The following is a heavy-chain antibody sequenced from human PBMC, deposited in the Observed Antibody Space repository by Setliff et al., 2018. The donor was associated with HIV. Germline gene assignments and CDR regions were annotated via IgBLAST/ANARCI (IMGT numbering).Heavy chain of an antibody. Sequence: SETLSLTCTVSGVSITSYYWSWVRQVPGKGLEWIGNTYYGGSTDYSKYNPSVKSRATISVDIYRKQLSLNLSSVTAADTAVYYCARGASMIFGVVIPFSFYYYMDVWGKGTTVTVSS. D-gene: IGHD3-3*01. CDR1: GVSITSYY. CDR3: ARGASMIFGVVIPFSFYYYMDV. CDR2: TYYGGSTDYS. J-gene: IGHJ6*03. V-gene: IGHV4-59*12.